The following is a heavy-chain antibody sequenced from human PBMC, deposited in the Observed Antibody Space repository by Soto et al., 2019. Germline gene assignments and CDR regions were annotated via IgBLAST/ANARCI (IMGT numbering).Heavy chain of an antibody. CDR2: IYYSGST. Sequence: QVQLQESGPGLLKPSQTLSLTCTVSGGSISSGGYYWSWIRQHPGKGLEWIGYIYYSGSTYYNPSLRCRFTRSVDSSKNQCSLKLSAVTAADTAVYYCARDLGGYSSSWYFDYWGQGTLVTVSS. CDR1: GGSISSGGYY. J-gene: IGHJ4*01. D-gene: IGHD6-13*01. V-gene: IGHV4-31*03. CDR3: ARDLGGYSSSWYFDY.